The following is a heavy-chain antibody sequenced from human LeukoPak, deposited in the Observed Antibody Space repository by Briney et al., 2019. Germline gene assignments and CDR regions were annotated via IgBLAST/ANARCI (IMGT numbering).Heavy chain of an antibody. D-gene: IGHD3-9*01. V-gene: IGHV1-58*01. J-gene: IGHJ4*02. CDR3: AAEDDFLTGYYDFDY. Sequence: GASLKVSCKASGFTFARSAVQWVRQARGQRPEWIGWIVIAKGNTNYAQKFQERLTITRDMSTSTAYMELSSLRSEDTAVYYCAAEDDFLTGYYDFDYWGQRTVVTVSS. CDR1: GFTFARSA. CDR2: IVIAKGNT.